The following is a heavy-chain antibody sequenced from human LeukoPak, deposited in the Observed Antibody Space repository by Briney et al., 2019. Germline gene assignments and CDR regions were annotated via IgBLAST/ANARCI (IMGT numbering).Heavy chain of an antibody. J-gene: IGHJ4*02. Sequence: PGGSLRLSCAASGFTFSDYYMSWIRQAPGKGLEWVAVIWYDGSNKYYADSVKGRFTISRDNSKNTLYLQMNSLRAEDTAVYYCARDSISKYYYDSSGSPPDYWGQGTLVTVSS. V-gene: IGHV3-33*08. CDR3: ARDSISKYYYDSSGSPPDY. D-gene: IGHD3-22*01. CDR2: IWYDGSNK. CDR1: GFTFSDYY.